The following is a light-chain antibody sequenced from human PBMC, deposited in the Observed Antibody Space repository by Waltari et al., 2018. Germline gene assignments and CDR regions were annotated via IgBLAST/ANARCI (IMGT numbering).Light chain of an antibody. V-gene: IGKV1-16*01. CDR3: HQYDSHPIT. CDR2: AAS. Sequence: DVQLTQYPSSLSAAIGDRVIITCRASQGVKNYLAWIQQRPGQGPPSLIYAASSLQPAVPSRFSASGSGTEFTLTINSLQPEDSATYYCHQYDSHPITFGQGTRLEIK. CDR1: QGVKNY. J-gene: IGKJ5*01.